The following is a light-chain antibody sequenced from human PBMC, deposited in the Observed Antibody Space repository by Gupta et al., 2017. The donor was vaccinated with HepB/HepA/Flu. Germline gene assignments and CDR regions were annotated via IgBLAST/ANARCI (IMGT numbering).Light chain of an antibody. CDR2: AAS. J-gene: IGKJ1*01. CDR3: QQYFGGPRT. CDR1: QAISDR. Sequence: DVQVTQSPSSLSASLGDRVTITCRASQAISDRLAWYQQEAGKVPKLLIYAASSLQSGVPSRFSGRGFGTDFSLTISSLQPEDVATYYCQQYFGGPRTFGQGTKVEI. V-gene: IGKV1-27*01.